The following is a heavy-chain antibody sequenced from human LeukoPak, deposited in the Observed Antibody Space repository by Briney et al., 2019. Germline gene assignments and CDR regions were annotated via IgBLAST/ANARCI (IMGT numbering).Heavy chain of an antibody. CDR3: ARGIAAVSNYFDY. D-gene: IGHD6-13*01. J-gene: IGHJ4*02. CDR1: RFTFSSYE. V-gene: IGHV3-48*03. CDR2: ISSSGSTI. Sequence: PGGSLRLSCAASRFTFSSYEMNWVRQAPGKGLEWVSYISSSGSTIYYADSVKGRFTISRDNAKNSLYLQMNSLRAEDTAVYYCARGIAAVSNYFDYWGQGTLVTVSS.